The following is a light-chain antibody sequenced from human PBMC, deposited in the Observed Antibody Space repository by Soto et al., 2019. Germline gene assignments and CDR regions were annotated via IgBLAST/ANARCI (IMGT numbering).Light chain of an antibody. J-gene: IGKJ2*01. V-gene: IGKV3-11*01. Sequence: EIVLTQSPATLSLSPGERATLSCRASQTVSSYLAWYQQRPGQAPRLLIYDASNRDTGIPARFSGSGAGTDFTLTISSLEPEDFAVYYCQQRSNWLHTFGQGTKLEIK. CDR1: QTVSSY. CDR2: DAS. CDR3: QQRSNWLHT.